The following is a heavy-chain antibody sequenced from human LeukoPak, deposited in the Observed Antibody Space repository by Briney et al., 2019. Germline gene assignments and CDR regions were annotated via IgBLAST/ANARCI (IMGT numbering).Heavy chain of an antibody. CDR1: GFAFDSFA. Sequence: GGSLRLSCAASGFAFDSFAMSWVRQAPGQGLAWVSSIGDSGSHTYYADSVKGRFTISRDNSKNTLYLQMNSLRAEDTAVYYCAKDLGRSSSSGFDYWGQGTLVTVSS. J-gene: IGHJ4*02. CDR2: IGDSGSHT. CDR3: AKDLGRSSSSGFDY. D-gene: IGHD6-6*01. V-gene: IGHV3-23*01.